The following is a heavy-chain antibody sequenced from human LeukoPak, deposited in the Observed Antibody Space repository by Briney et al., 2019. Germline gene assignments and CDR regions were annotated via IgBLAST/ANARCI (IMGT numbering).Heavy chain of an antibody. D-gene: IGHD6-6*01. CDR1: GFTFSSYA. J-gene: IGHJ5*02. CDR2: ISGSGGNT. V-gene: IGHV3-23*01. Sequence: PGGSLRLSCAASGFTFSSYAMSWVRQAPGKGLEWVSTISGSGGNTYYADSVKGRFTISRDNSGNTLYLQMHSPRAEDTALYYCAKGQSSTSSKWFDPWGQGTLVTVSS. CDR3: AKGQSSTSSKWFDP.